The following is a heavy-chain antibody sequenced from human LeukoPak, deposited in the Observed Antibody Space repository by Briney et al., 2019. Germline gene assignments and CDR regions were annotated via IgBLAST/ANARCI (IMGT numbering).Heavy chain of an antibody. CDR3: ARDPGSSACDY. CDR1: GFTFTNYW. D-gene: IGHD5/OR15-5a*01. V-gene: IGHV3-7*01. J-gene: IGHJ4*02. CDR2: INQDESVK. Sequence: PGGSLRLSCAASGFTFTNYWMTWVRQAPGKGLEFVANINQDESVKNYVDSVKGRFTISRDNAENSLHLQMNSLRVEDTAVYYCARDPGSSACDYWGQGTLVTVSS.